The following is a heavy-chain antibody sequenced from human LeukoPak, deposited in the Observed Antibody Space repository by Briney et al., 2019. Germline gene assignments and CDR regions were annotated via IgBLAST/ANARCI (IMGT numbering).Heavy chain of an antibody. D-gene: IGHD1-26*01. CDR3: ARLSGSYSPIDY. CDR2: IHYSGST. J-gene: IGHJ4*02. CDR1: GDSISSSSYS. Sequence: PSETLSLTCTVSGDSISSSSYSWGWIRQPPGKGLEWIGTIHYSGSTYYNPSLKSRVTISVDTSKNQFSLKLSSVTAADTAVYYCARLSGSYSPIDYWGQGTLVTVSS. V-gene: IGHV4-39*01.